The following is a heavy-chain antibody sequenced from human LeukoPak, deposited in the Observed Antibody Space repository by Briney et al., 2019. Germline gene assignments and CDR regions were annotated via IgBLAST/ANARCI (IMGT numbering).Heavy chain of an antibody. CDR2: ISSSSSYI. CDR1: GFTFSSYS. Sequence: PGGSLRLSCAASGFTFSSYSMNWVRQAPGKGLEWVSYISSSSSYIYYADSVKGRFTISRDTTKNSLYLQMNSLRAEDTAVYYCARVTEAPYYFDYWGQGTLVTVSS. J-gene: IGHJ4*02. V-gene: IGHV3-21*01. CDR3: ARVTEAPYYFDY.